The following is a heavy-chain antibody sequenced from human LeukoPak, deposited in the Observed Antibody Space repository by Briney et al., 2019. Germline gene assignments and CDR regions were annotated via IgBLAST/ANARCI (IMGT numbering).Heavy chain of an antibody. J-gene: IGHJ5*02. D-gene: IGHD3-3*01. Sequence: ASVKVSCKASGGTFSSYAISWVRQAPGQGLEWMGGIIPIFGTANYAQKFQGRVTITTDESTSTAYMELSSLRSEDTAVYYCAALFGVINYWFGPWGQGTLVPVS. CDR1: GGTFSSYA. CDR3: AALFGVINYWFGP. V-gene: IGHV1-69*05. CDR2: IIPIFGTA.